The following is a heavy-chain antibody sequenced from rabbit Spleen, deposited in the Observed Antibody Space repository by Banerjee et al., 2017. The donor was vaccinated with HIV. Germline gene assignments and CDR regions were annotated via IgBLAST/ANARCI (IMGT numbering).Heavy chain of an antibody. CDR2: IYAGDSGST. D-gene: IGHD8-1*01. CDR1: GFSFNSGYD. J-gene: IGHJ6*01. CDR3: ARDTASSFSSYGMDL. V-gene: IGHV1S40*01. Sequence: QSLEESGGGLVKPGASLTLTCKASGFSFNSGYDMCWVRQAPGKGLEWIACIYAGDSGSTYSATWAKGRFTLSKASSTTVTLQMTRLTAADTATYFCARDTASSFSSYGMDLWGPGTLVTVS.